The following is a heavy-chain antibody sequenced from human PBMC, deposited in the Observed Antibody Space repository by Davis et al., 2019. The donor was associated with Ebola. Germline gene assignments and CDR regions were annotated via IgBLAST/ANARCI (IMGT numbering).Heavy chain of an antibody. CDR1: GGTFSTYA. J-gene: IGHJ4*02. V-gene: IGHV1-69*04. CDR3: ARDLGTAMATE. D-gene: IGHD5-18*01. Sequence: AASVKVSCKASGGTFSTYAIDWARQAPGQGLEWMGRIIPMLGIPNYAQRFQGRVTITADKSTSTAYMELSSLRSEDTAMYYCARDLGTAMATEWGQGILVTVSS. CDR2: IIPMLGIP.